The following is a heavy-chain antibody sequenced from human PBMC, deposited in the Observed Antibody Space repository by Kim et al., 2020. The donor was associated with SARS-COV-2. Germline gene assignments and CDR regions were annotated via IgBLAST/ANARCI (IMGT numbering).Heavy chain of an antibody. CDR3: VRDWAYSADY. CDR2: GNT. V-gene: IGHV1-18*01. J-gene: IGHJ4*02. D-gene: IGHD2-21*01. Sequence: GNTFYAQYVQDRVTLTTDTSTNTAYMELRSLRSDDTAMYYCVRDWAYSADYWGQGTLVTVSS.